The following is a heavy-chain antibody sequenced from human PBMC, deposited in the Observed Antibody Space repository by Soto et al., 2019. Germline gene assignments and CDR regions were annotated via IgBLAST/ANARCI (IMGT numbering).Heavy chain of an antibody. D-gene: IGHD2-15*01. CDR3: ARDRGYCSGGSCYSVYYFDY. CDR1: GFTFSSYG. CDR2: IWYDGSNK. Sequence: QVQLVESGGGVVQPGRSLRLSCAASGFTFSSYGMHWVRQAPGKGLEWVAVIWYDGSNKYYADSVKGRFTISRDNSKNTFFRQMNGLRAEDTAVYYCARDRGYCSGGSCYSVYYFDYWGQGTLVTVSS. V-gene: IGHV3-33*01. J-gene: IGHJ4*02.